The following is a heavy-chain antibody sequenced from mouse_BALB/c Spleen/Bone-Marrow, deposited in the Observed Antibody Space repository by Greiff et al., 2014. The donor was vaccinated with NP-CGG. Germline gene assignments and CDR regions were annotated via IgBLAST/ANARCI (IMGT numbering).Heavy chain of an antibody. J-gene: IGHJ3*01. CDR1: GYTFTNYY. Sequence: VQLQQSGAELAKPGASVKLSCKTSGYTFTNYYIYWVKQRPGQGLEWIGEINPGNGGTNFNERFKSKATLTVDKSSTTAYILLTSLTSEDSAVYYCARGSPYWGQGTLVTVSA. CDR2: INPGNGGT. D-gene: IGHD6-2*01. CDR3: ARGSPY. V-gene: IGHV1S81*02.